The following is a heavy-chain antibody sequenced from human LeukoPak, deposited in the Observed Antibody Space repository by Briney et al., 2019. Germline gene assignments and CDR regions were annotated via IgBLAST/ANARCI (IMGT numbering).Heavy chain of an antibody. Sequence: GGSLRLSCAASGLTFNNYGMSWVRQAPGQGLEWVSGISASGGSTYYADSVKGRFTISRDDSKNTLYLQMNSLRAEDTAVYYCARGLRTLGGGGPDYWGQGTLVTVSS. CDR1: GLTFNNYG. V-gene: IGHV3-23*01. D-gene: IGHD3-16*01. CDR3: ARGLRTLGGGGPDY. J-gene: IGHJ4*02. CDR2: ISASGGST.